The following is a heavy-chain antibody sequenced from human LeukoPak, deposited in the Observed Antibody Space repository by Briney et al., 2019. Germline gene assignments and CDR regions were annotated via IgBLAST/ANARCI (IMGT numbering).Heavy chain of an antibody. D-gene: IGHD7-27*01. CDR3: ARDPGGTWGFDX. J-gene: IGHJ4*02. V-gene: IGHV1-18*01. CDR2: ISIYSGNT. CDR1: GYTFTSHG. Sequence: ASVKVSCKASGYTFTSHGLSWARQAPGQGLEWMGWISIYSGNTNYAQKFQDRISMTTDTSTSTAYMELRSLKSDDTAVYYCARDPGGTWGFDXWXXGALVTVSS.